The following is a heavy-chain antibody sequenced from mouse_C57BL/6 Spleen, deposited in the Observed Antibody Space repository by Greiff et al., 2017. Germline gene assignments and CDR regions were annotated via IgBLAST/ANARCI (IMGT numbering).Heavy chain of an antibody. CDR3: ARGGYDYDVDY. Sequence: VQLKESGPGLVKPSQSLSLTCSVTGYSITSGYYWNWIRQFPGNKLEWMGYISYDGSNNYNPSLKNRISITRDTSKNQFFLKLNSVTTEDTATYYCARGGYDYDVDYWGQGTTLTVSS. V-gene: IGHV3-6*01. CDR2: ISYDGSN. D-gene: IGHD2-4*01. J-gene: IGHJ2*01. CDR1: GYSITSGYY.